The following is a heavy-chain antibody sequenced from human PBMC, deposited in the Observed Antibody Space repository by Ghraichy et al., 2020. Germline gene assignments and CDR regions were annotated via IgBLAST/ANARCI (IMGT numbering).Heavy chain of an antibody. V-gene: IGHV3-7*01. J-gene: IGHJ4*02. CDR2: IKKDGSEK. Sequence: GGSLRLSCAASGFIFSGYWMSWVRQAPGKGLEWVANIKKDGSEKYSVDSVKGRFAISSDNAKNSLYLQMNSLRAEDTAVYYCARDLGSGWYFDYWGQGTLVTVSS. CDR3: ARDLGSGWYFDY. CDR1: GFIFSGYW. D-gene: IGHD6-19*01.